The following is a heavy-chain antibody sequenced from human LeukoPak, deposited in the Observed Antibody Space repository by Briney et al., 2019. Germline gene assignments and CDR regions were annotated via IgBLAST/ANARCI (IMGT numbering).Heavy chain of an antibody. D-gene: IGHD3-22*01. CDR3: ARDSSAHDAFDI. CDR2: IYSGGST. CDR1: GFTVSRNY. V-gene: IGHV3-66*02. Sequence: PVGSLRLSCAASGFTVSRNYMSWVRQAPGKGLEWVSVIYSGGSTYYADSVKGRFTISRDNSKNTLYLQMNSLRAEDTAVYYCARDSSAHDAFDIWGQGTMVTVSS. J-gene: IGHJ3*02.